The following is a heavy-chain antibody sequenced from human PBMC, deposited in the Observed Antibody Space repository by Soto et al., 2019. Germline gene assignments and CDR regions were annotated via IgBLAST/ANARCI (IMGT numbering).Heavy chain of an antibody. Sequence: SETLSLTCSFSVCSIISCYYYLSFIRQPPGKCLELIGNIYYSVNTYYNPSLKSRLIISIDTYKNQSSLKVGSVTSADTAVYYCASYSIYGMEVWGQGTTVNVSS. V-gene: IGHV4-30-4*02. CDR1: VCSIISCYYY. CDR3: ASYSIYGMEV. D-gene: IGHD2-21*01. J-gene: IGHJ6*01. CDR2: IYYSVNT.